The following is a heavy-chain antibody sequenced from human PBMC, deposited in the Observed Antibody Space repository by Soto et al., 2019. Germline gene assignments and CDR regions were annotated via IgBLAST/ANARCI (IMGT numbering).Heavy chain of an antibody. Sequence: QVQLVQSGAEVKKPGSSVKVSCKASGGTFSSYAISWVRQAPGQGLEWMGGIIPIFGTANYAQKFQGRVTITADESTSTADMERSSLRSEDTAVYYCARTSRGDWNSPYNWFDPWGQGTLVTVSS. CDR3: ARTSRGDWNSPYNWFDP. CDR1: GGTFSSYA. CDR2: IIPIFGTA. V-gene: IGHV1-69*12. J-gene: IGHJ5*02. D-gene: IGHD1-7*01.